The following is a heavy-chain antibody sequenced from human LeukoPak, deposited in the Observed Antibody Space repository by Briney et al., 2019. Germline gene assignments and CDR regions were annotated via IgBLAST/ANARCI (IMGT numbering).Heavy chain of an antibody. CDR1: GGTFSSYA. V-gene: IGHV1-69*13. J-gene: IGHJ5*02. Sequence: ASVKVSCKASGGTFSSYAISWVRQAPGQGLEWMGGIIPLFGSPNYAQTLQGRVTITADESTSTVYMDLSSLRSEDTAVYYCARGYLYCSGGSCYCMYNWFDPWGQGTLVTVSS. CDR3: ARGYLYCSGGSCYCMYNWFDP. CDR2: IIPLFGSP. D-gene: IGHD2-15*01.